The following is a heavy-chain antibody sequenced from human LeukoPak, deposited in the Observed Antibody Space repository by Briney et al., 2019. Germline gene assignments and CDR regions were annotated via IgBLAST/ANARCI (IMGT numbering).Heavy chain of an antibody. V-gene: IGHV3-7*01. CDR3: ARPASRD. CDR2: IKQDGSEK. Sequence: GGSLRLSCAASGVTFSSYWMSSVRQAPGKGLEWVANIKQDGSEKYYVDSVKGRFTISRDNAKNSLYLQMNSLRAEDTAVYYCARPASRDWGQGTMVTVSS. J-gene: IGHJ3*01. CDR1: GVTFSSYW.